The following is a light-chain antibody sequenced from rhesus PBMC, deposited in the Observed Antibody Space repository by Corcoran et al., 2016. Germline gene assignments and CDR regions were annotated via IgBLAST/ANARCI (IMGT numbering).Light chain of an antibody. CDR2: KAS. V-gene: IGKV1-22*01. J-gene: IGKJ2*01. Sequence: DIQMTQSPSSLSASVGDTVTITCRASQSISSWLAWYQQKPGKAPKLLIYKASRLQSGVPARFSGSGSWTYFTLTISSLQSEDFATYYCQQYSSSPPSFGRGTKVEIK. CDR1: QSISSW. CDR3: QQYSSSPPS.